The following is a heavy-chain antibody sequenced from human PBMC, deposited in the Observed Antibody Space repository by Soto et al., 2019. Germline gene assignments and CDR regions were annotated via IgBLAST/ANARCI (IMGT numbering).Heavy chain of an antibody. CDR1: GGSFSGYY. Sequence: SETLSLTCAVYGGSFSGYYWSWIRQPPGKGLEWIGEINHSGSTNYNPSLKSRVTISVDTSKNQFSLKLSSVTAADTAVYYCARVGKRYCSGGSCYRQHYFDYWGQGTLVTVSS. CDR3: ARVGKRYCSGGSCYRQHYFDY. J-gene: IGHJ4*02. D-gene: IGHD2-15*01. CDR2: INHSGST. V-gene: IGHV4-34*01.